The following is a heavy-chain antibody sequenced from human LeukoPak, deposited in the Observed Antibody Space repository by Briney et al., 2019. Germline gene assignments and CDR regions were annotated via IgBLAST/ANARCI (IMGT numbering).Heavy chain of an antibody. Sequence: GGSLRLSCAASGFTFMSYGMQWVRQAPGKGLVWVSRINTDGSSTSYADSVKGRFTVSRDNAKNTVYLQVNSLRAEDTAVYFCTRELPREVTLDYWGQGTLVTVSS. D-gene: IGHD2-21*02. CDR1: GFTFMSYG. CDR3: TRELPREVTLDY. J-gene: IGHJ4*01. V-gene: IGHV3-74*01. CDR2: INTDGSST.